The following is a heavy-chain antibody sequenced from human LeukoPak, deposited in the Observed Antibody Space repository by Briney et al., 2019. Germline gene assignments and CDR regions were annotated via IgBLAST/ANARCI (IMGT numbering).Heavy chain of an antibody. J-gene: IGHJ4*02. CDR1: GFTFSSYG. D-gene: IGHD3-9*01. CDR3: ARRLVNAQYYFDY. Sequence: LPGGSLRLSCAASGFTFSSYGMHWVRQAPGKGLEWVAFIRYDGTSKYYADSVKGRFTISRDTSKNTLYLQMNSLRAEDTAVYYCARRLVNAQYYFDYWGQGTLVTVSS. V-gene: IGHV3-30*02. CDR2: IRYDGTSK.